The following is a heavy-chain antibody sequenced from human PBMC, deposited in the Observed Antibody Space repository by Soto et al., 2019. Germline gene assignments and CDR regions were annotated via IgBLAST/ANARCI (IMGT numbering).Heavy chain of an antibody. J-gene: IGHJ4*02. D-gene: IGHD2-2*01. V-gene: IGHV4-34*01. CDR3: AIVAGDIVVVPAAV. CDR2: FHHSGYT. CDR1: GGPFSGYY. Sequence: SETLSLTCNVSGGPFSGYYWSWIRQSPEMGLLWIGEFHHSGYTNYNPSLKSRVTISVDTSKNQFSLKLSSVTAADTAVYYCAIVAGDIVVVPAAVWGQGTLVTVSS.